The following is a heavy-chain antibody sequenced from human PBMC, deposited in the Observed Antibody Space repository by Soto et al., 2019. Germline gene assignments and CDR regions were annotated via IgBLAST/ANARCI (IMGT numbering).Heavy chain of an antibody. CDR3: ATVGIAARCDFDY. Sequence: GGSLRLSCAASGFTFSSYWMSWARQAPGKGLEWVANIKQDGSEKFYVDSVKGRFTISRDDARNSLYLQMNSLRAEDTAVYYCATVGIAARCDFDYWGQGTLVTVSS. D-gene: IGHD6-6*01. CDR2: IKQDGSEK. CDR1: GFTFSSYW. V-gene: IGHV3-7*03. J-gene: IGHJ4*02.